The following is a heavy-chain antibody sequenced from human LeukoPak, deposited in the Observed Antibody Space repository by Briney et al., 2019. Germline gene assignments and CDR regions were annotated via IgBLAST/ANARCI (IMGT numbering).Heavy chain of an antibody. J-gene: IGHJ5*02. Sequence: GGSLRLSCAAPGFTFSSYWMSWVRQAPGKGLEWVANIKQDGSEKYYVDSVKGRFTISRDNAKNSLYLQMNSLRAEDTAVYYCARVIRYFDWSKQNWFDPWGQGTLVTVSS. CDR3: ARVIRYFDWSKQNWFDP. CDR2: IKQDGSEK. V-gene: IGHV3-7*01. CDR1: GFTFSSYW. D-gene: IGHD3-9*01.